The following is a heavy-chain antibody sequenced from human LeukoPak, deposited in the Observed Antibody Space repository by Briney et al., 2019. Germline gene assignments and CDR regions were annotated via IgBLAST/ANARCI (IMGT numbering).Heavy chain of an antibody. CDR2: IGPTLGTA. CDR3: ALGKPRIPDY. CDR1: GVTFSTYA. D-gene: IGHD1-14*01. J-gene: IGHJ4*02. V-gene: IGHV1-69*04. Sequence: ASVKVSCKASGVTFSTYAISWVRQAPGQGLEWVGRIGPTLGTANYAQTFQGRVTITADRSTTTAYMELSSLRSEDTAVYYCALGKPRIPDYWGQGTLVTVSS.